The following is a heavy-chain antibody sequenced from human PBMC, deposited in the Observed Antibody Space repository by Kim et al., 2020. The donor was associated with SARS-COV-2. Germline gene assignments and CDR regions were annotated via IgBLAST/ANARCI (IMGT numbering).Heavy chain of an antibody. D-gene: IGHD6-6*01. V-gene: IGHV3-66*01. CDR2: IYSGGST. CDR1: GFTVSSNY. CDR3: AREEIAAWKGGVDY. J-gene: IGHJ4*02. Sequence: GGSLRLSCAASGFTVSSNYMSWVRQAPGKGLEWVSVIYSGGSTYYADSVKGRFTISRDNSKNTLYLQMNSLRAEDTAVYYCAREEIAAWKGGVDYWGQGTLVTVSS.